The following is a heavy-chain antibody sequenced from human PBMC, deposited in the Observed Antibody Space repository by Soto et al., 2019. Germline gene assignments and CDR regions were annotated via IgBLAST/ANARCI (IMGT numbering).Heavy chain of an antibody. CDR2: IYSGGST. CDR1: GFTVSSNY. J-gene: IGHJ5*02. V-gene: IGHV3-53*04. Sequence: EVQLVESGGGLVQPGGSLRLSCAASGFTVSSNYMSWVRQAPGKGLEWVSVIYSGGSTYYADSVKGRFTISRHNSKNTLYLQMNSLRAEDTAVYYCARDRITMVRGVIITGWFDPWGQGTLVTVSS. CDR3: ARDRITMVRGVIITGWFDP. D-gene: IGHD3-10*01.